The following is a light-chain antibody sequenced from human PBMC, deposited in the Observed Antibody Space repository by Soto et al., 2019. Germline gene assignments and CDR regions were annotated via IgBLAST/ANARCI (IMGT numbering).Light chain of an antibody. CDR2: SAS. CDR1: RIINLN. V-gene: IGKV3-15*01. Sequence: EIVLTQSPATQSVSPGETATLSCRASRIINLNLAWYQQKPGQAPRLLIYSASTRATDVPARFSGSGYGTEFTLTISSLQSEDSAVYYCQQYDNWRPYTFGQGTKLEI. CDR3: QQYDNWRPYT. J-gene: IGKJ2*01.